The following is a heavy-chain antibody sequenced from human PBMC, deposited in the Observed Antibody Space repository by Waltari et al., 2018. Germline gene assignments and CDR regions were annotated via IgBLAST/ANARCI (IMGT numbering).Heavy chain of an antibody. CDR2: ISESDGRT. Sequence: EVQLLESGGGLVQPGGSLRLSCAGSGFPFSSYAMSWVRQAPGKGLEWVSSISESDGRTYYADSVKGRFTISRDNSKNTLYLQMNSLRAEDTAVYYCAKAIRDGYNKWGQGTLVTVSS. V-gene: IGHV3-23*01. D-gene: IGHD5-12*01. CDR1: GFPFSSYA. CDR3: AKAIRDGYNK. J-gene: IGHJ4*02.